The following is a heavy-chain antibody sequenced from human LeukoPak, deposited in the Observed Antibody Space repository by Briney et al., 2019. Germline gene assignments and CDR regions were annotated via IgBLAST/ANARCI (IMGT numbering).Heavy chain of an antibody. Sequence: GGSLRLSCAASGFTFSDYYMTWIRQAPGKGLEWISYIANDGGRIFYADSVKGRFTISRDNARNSLYLQMDSLRAEDTAVYYCAGRYSSGWLTRGSDWGQGTLVTVSS. D-gene: IGHD6-19*01. J-gene: IGHJ4*02. CDR1: GFTFSDYY. V-gene: IGHV3-11*04. CDR3: AGRYSSGWLTRGSD. CDR2: IANDGGRI.